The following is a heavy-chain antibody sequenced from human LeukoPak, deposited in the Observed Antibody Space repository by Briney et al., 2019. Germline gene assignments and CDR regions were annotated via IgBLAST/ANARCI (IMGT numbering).Heavy chain of an antibody. Sequence: SVKVSCKASGGTFSTFGISWVRQAPGQGLEWMGGINPIFVTTTFAQKFQDRVTITADESTTTAYMELSSLRSEDTAVYFCARDLHRGGYQGGAFDIWGQGTLVTVSS. CDR1: GGTFSTFG. CDR3: ARDLHRGGYQGGAFDI. V-gene: IGHV1-69*13. D-gene: IGHD5-12*01. CDR2: INPIFVTT. J-gene: IGHJ3*02.